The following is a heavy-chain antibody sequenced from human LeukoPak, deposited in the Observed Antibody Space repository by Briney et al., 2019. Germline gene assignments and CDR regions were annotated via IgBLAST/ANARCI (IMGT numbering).Heavy chain of an antibody. J-gene: IGHJ4*02. CDR2: IGGGGNT. V-gene: IGHV3-23*01. CDR1: GFTFSNYA. CDR3: AREFLVATFPTFDF. D-gene: IGHD5-12*01. Sequence: PGGSLRLSCAVSGFTFSNYAMSWVRQAPGKGLEWVSSIGGGGNTNYADSVRGRFTISRDNSKNTLYLQINSLRVEDTAVYYCAREFLVATFPTFDFWGQGTLVTVSS.